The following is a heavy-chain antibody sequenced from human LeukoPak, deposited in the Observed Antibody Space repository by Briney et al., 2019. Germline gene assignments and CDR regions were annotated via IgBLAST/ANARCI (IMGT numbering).Heavy chain of an antibody. D-gene: IGHD6-19*01. CDR2: IYYSGST. V-gene: IGHV4-39*07. J-gene: IGHJ3*02. Sequence: PSETLSLTCTVSGGSISSSSYYWGWIRQPPGKGLEWIGSIYYSGSTYYNPSLKSRVTISVDTSKNQFSLKLSSVTAADTAAYYCARRGQWLAVSAFDIWGQGTMVTVSS. CDR3: ARRGQWLAVSAFDI. CDR1: GGSISSSSYY.